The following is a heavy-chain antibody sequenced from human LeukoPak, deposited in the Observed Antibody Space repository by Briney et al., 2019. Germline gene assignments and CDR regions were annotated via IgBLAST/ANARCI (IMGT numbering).Heavy chain of an antibody. V-gene: IGHV3-23*01. CDR2: ISGSGGST. CDR1: GFTFSSYA. Sequence: GGSLRLSCAASGFTFSSYAMSWVRQAPGKGLEWVSAISGSGGSTYYADSVKGRFTISRDNSKNTLYLQMNSLRAEDTAVYYCARRLIYGNRAYYFDYWGQGTLVTVSS. CDR3: ARRLIYGNRAYYFDY. J-gene: IGHJ4*02. D-gene: IGHD2/OR15-2a*01.